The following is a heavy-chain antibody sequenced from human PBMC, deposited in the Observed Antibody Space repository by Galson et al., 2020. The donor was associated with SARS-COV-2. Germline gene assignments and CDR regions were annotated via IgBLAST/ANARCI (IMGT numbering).Heavy chain of an antibody. D-gene: IGHD3-16*01. CDR3: AQGDGGVAFDY. V-gene: IGHV2-5*01. CDR2: IHWNDHK. Sequence: ESGPTLVKPAQTLTLTCTFSGFSLSTTGLNVGWIRQPPGKALEWLVVIHWNDHKWYSPALMNRLTITKDTSKNQVVLTMTNMDPVDTATYYCAQGDGGVAFDYWGQGTLVTVSS. CDR1: GFSLSTTGLN. J-gene: IGHJ4*02.